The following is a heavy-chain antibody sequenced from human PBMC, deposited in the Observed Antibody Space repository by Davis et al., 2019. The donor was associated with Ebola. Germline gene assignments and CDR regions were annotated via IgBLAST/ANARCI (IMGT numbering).Heavy chain of an antibody. Sequence: AASVKVSCKASGYTFTSYYMHWVRQAPGQGLEWMGWISAYNGNTNYAQKLQGRVTMTTDTSTSTAYMELRSLRSDDTAVYYCARGYCSGGSCYSSDYWGQGTLVTVSS. CDR1: GYTFTSYY. J-gene: IGHJ4*02. D-gene: IGHD2-15*01. CDR3: ARGYCSGGSCYSSDY. V-gene: IGHV1-18*04. CDR2: ISAYNGNT.